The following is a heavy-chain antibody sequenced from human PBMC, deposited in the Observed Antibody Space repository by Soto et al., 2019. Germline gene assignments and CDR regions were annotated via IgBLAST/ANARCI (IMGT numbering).Heavy chain of an antibody. Sequence: EVQLVESGGGLVKPGGSLRLSCAASGFTFSSYSMNWVRQAPGKGLEWVSSISSSSSYIYYADSVKGRFTISRDNAKNSLYLQMNSLRAEDTAVYYCAREGGDYVGFHYWGQGTLVTVSS. V-gene: IGHV3-21*01. CDR3: AREGGDYVGFHY. D-gene: IGHD4-17*01. CDR2: ISSSSSYI. J-gene: IGHJ4*02. CDR1: GFTFSSYS.